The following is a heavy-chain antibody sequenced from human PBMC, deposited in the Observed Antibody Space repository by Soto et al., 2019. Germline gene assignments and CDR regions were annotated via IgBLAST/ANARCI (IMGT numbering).Heavy chain of an antibody. V-gene: IGHV3-53*01. D-gene: IGHD2-8*02. Sequence: EVQLVESGGDLIQPGGSLRLSCAASGFTVSTHYMTWVRQTPRKGLEWVSVLYPNGNIYYAESVKGRSTISRDESKNTLFLEMNSLRAEDTATYFCARAMGVSNYYVYGIDVWGQGTTVTVS. CDR1: GFTVSTHY. CDR3: ARAMGVSNYYVYGIDV. CDR2: LYPNGNI. J-gene: IGHJ6*02.